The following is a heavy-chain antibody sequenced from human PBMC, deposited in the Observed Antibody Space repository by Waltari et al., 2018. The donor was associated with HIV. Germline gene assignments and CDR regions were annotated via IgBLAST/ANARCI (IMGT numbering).Heavy chain of an antibody. CDR2: ISSSGSFI. V-gene: IGHV3-21*02. Sequence: EVQLVDSGGGLVTPGGSLRLPCAASGFTFSDYSTNWVRQSPGKGLEWVSSISSSGSFIYYADSVKGRFTISRDNAQNSMYLQMNNLRADDSAMYYCARDSRGTSWSLNWFDPWGQGTLVTVSS. CDR1: GFTFSDYS. CDR3: ARDSRGTSWSLNWFDP. D-gene: IGHD6-13*01. J-gene: IGHJ5*02.